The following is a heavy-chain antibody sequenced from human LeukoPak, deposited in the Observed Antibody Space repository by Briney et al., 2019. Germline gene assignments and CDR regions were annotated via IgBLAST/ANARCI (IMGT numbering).Heavy chain of an antibody. CDR1: GFTISRNY. V-gene: IGHV3-53*01. CDR2: IYRGGST. J-gene: IGHJ4*02. D-gene: IGHD6-19*01. Sequence: PGGSLRLSCAASGFTISRNYMSWVRQAPGKGVEWVSDIYRGGSTYYTDSVKGRFTISRDKSKNTLYLQMNSLRAEDTAVYYCARGGYSSGCHYWGQGTLVTVSS. CDR3: ARGGYSSGCHY.